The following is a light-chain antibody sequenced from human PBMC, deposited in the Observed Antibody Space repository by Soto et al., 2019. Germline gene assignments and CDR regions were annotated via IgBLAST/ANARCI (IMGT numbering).Light chain of an antibody. J-gene: IGKJ5*01. CDR2: ATS. V-gene: IGKV3-20*01. CDR1: QSVSSIY. Sequence: EIVLTQSPGTLSLSPGERATLSCRASQSVSSIYLAWYQQKPGQAPSLLIYATSSRATGIPDWFSGSGSGTDFSLTISRLEPEDFAVYYCQQYGSSPITFGQGTRLDIK. CDR3: QQYGSSPIT.